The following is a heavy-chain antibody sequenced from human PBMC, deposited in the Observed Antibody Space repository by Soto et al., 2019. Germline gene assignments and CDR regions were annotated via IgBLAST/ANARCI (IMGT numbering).Heavy chain of an antibody. CDR1: GGSISSYY. CDR3: AREQSRGAKRNWFDP. Sequence: SETLSLTCTVSGGSISSYYWSWIRQPPGKGLEWIGYIYYSGSTNYNPSLKSRVTISVDTSKNQFSLKLSSVTAADTAVYYCAREQSRGAKRNWFDPWGQGTLVTVSS. CDR2: IYYSGST. D-gene: IGHD3-16*01. V-gene: IGHV4-59*01. J-gene: IGHJ5*02.